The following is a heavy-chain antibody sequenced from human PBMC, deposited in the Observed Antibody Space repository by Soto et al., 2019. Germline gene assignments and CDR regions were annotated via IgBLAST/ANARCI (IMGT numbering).Heavy chain of an antibody. CDR1: GYTFTSYG. J-gene: IGHJ4*02. CDR2: ISAYNGNT. D-gene: IGHD3-3*01. Sequence: ASVKVSCKASGYTFTSYGISWVRQAPGQGLEWMGWISAYNGNTNYAQKLQGRVTMTTDTSTSTAYMELRSLRSDDTAVYYCARDPCITIFGLVELAHWGQGTLVTVSS. CDR3: ARDPCITIFGLVELAH. V-gene: IGHV1-18*01.